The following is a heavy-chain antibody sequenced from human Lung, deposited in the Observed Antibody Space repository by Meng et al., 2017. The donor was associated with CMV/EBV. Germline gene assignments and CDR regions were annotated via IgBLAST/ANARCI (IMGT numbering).Heavy chain of an antibody. D-gene: IGHD1-1*01. CDR2: MNPNSGNT. V-gene: IGHV1-8*01. CDR1: GYTFTSYD. CDR3: ARRKLERRRGNWFEP. Sequence: ASVKVSCKASGYTFTSYDINWVRQATGQGLEWMGWMNPNSGNTGYAQKFQGRVTMTRNTSINTAYMELSSLRSEDTAVYYCARRKLERRRGNWFEPWGQGTXVTVSS. J-gene: IGHJ5*02.